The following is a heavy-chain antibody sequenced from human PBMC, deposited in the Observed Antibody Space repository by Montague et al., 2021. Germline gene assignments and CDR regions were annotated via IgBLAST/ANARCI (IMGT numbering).Heavy chain of an antibody. J-gene: IGHJ4*02. CDR2: IYYTGMA. Sequence: SETLSLTCTVSGASMDRHYWTWVRQPPGEGLQWLAYIYYTGMANYNPSLKSRLTVSMDISKNQFSLKMRSMAAADTAIYYCVRRLVSNYFDYWGQGTLVTVSS. CDR3: VRRLVSNYFDY. D-gene: IGHD5/OR15-5a*01. V-gene: IGHV4-59*11. CDR1: GASMDRHY.